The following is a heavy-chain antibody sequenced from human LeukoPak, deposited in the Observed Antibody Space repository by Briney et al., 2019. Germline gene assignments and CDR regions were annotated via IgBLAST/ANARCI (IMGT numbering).Heavy chain of an antibody. Sequence: QPGGSLRLSCAASGFTFSNHAMSWVRQAPGKGLEWVSSISISGDTTFYADSVRGRFTISRDNSKNMVYLQMNSLRAEDTALYYCAKDEAAVAGTFDYWGQGTLVIVSS. D-gene: IGHD6-19*01. CDR2: ISISGDTT. CDR3: AKDEAAVAGTFDY. V-gene: IGHV3-23*01. J-gene: IGHJ4*02. CDR1: GFTFSNHA.